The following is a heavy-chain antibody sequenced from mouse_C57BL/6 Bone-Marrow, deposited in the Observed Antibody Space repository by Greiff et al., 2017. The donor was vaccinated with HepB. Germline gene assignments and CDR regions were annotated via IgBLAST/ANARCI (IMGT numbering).Heavy chain of an antibody. D-gene: IGHD1-1*02. CDR2: IDPSDSYI. Sequence: QVQLQQPGAEFVKPGASVKLSCKASGYTFTSYWMQWVKQRPGQGLEWIGEIDPSDSYINYNQKFKGKATLTVDTSSSTAYMQLSSLTSEDSAVYYCARRWARISWFAYWGQGTGVTVSA. J-gene: IGHJ3*01. V-gene: IGHV1-50*01. CDR3: ARRWARISWFAY. CDR1: GYTFTSYW.